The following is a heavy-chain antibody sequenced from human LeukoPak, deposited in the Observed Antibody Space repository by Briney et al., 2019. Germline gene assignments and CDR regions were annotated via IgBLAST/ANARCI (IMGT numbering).Heavy chain of an antibody. D-gene: IGHD1-1*01. V-gene: IGHV3-23*01. J-gene: IGHJ4*02. CDR3: AKDRWNDVGYFDY. CDR1: GFTLSSYA. Sequence: TGGSLRLSCAASGFTLSSYAMSWVRQAPGKGLEWVSAISGSGGSTYYADSVKGRFTISRDNSKNTLYLQMNSLRAEDTAVYYCAKDRWNDVGYFDYWGQGTLVTVSS. CDR2: ISGSGGST.